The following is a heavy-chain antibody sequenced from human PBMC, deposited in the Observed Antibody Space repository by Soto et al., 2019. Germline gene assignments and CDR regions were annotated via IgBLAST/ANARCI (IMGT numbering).Heavy chain of an antibody. CDR3: ASFSPVDYYYGMDV. CDR1: GGSLSSYY. J-gene: IGHJ6*02. Sequence: SETLSLTCTVSGGSLSSYYWSWIRQPPGKGLEWIGYIYYSGSTNYNPSLKSRVTISVDTSKNQFSLKLSSVTAADTAVYYCASFSPVDYYYGMDVWAQGTTVTVSS. CDR2: IYYSGST. V-gene: IGHV4-59*01.